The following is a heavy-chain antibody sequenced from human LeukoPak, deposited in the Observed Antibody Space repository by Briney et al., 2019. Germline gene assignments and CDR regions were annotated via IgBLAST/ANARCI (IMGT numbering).Heavy chain of an antibody. CDR3: AKARTPYNSGFDY. J-gene: IGHJ4*02. CDR1: GFTITDYA. CDR2: ISASGTTT. Sequence: GGSLSLSCAASGFTITDYAMGWVRQAPGQGLEWASTISASGTTTYYADSVRGRFTISRDNSKNKLSLPMSSLRPENTAVYYCAKARTPYNSGFDYRGQGTLVADSS. D-gene: IGHD6-19*01. V-gene: IGHV3-23*01.